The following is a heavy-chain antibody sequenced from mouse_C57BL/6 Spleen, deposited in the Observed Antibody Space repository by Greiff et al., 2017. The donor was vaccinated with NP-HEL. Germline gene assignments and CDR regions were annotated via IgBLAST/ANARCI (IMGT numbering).Heavy chain of an antibody. Sequence: DVKLVESGGGLVQPGGSLSLSCAASGFTFTDYYMSWVRQPPGKALEWLGFIRNKANGYTTEYSASVKGRFTISRDNSQSILYLQMNALRAEDSATYYCARSIWLRHAMDYWGQGTSVTVSS. V-gene: IGHV7-3*01. CDR3: ARSIWLRHAMDY. CDR1: GFTFTDYY. J-gene: IGHJ4*01. CDR2: IRNKANGYTT. D-gene: IGHD2-2*01.